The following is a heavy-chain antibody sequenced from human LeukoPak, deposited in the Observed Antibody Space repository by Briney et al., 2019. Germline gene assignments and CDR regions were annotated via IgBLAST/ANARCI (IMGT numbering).Heavy chain of an antibody. CDR2: ISAYNGNT. D-gene: IGHD7-27*01. CDR3: ARNWGSGWYFDL. Sequence: GASVKVSCKASGYTLTSYAMNWVRQAPGQGLEWMGWISAYNGNTNYAQKLQGRVTMTTDTSTSTAYMELRSLRSDDTAVYYCARNWGSGWYFDLWGRGTLVTVSS. CDR1: GYTLTSYA. J-gene: IGHJ2*01. V-gene: IGHV1-18*01.